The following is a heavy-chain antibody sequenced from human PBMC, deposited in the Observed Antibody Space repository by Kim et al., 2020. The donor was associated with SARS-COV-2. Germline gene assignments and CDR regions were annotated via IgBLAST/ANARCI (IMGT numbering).Heavy chain of an antibody. J-gene: IGHJ4*02. V-gene: IGHV4-34*01. CDR1: GGSFSGYY. CDR3: ARAPRKIAVAGGCYFDY. CDR2: INHSGST. Sequence: SETLSLTCAVYGGSFSGYYWSWIRQPPGKGLEWIGEINHSGSTNYNPSLKSRVTISVDTSKNQFSLKLSSVTAADTAVYYCARAPRKIAVAGGCYFDYWGQGTLVTVSS. D-gene: IGHD6-19*01.